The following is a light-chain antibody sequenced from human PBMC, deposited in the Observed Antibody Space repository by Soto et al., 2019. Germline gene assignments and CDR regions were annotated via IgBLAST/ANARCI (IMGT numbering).Light chain of an antibody. V-gene: IGLV2-18*01. Sequence: QSALTQPPSVSGSPGQSVTISCTGTSSDVGSYNRVSWYQQPPGTAPKLMIYEVSNRPSGVPDRFSGSKSGHTASLTISGFQAEDEADYYCSLYTSSSTWVFGGGTKLTVL. CDR3: SLYTSSSTWV. J-gene: IGLJ3*02. CDR1: SSDVGSYNR. CDR2: EVS.